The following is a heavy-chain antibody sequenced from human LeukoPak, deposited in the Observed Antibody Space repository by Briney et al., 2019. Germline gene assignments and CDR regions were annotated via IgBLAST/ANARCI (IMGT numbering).Heavy chain of an antibody. CDR1: GFSLSTSGVG. Sequence: SGPTLVKPTQTLTLTCTFSGFSLSTSGVGVGWIRQPPGKALEWLALIYWGDDKHYSSSLKSRLTITKDTSKNQVVLTMTNMDPVDTATYYCARKLSNSGFGPWGQGTLVTVSS. CDR3: ARKLSNSGFGP. CDR2: IYWGDDK. D-gene: IGHD2/OR15-2a*01. J-gene: IGHJ5*02. V-gene: IGHV2-5*02.